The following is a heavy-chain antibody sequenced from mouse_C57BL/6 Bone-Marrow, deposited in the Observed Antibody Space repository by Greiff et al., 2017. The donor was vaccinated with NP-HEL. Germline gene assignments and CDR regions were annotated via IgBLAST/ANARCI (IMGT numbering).Heavy chain of an antibody. Sequence: VQLQQPGAELVRPGSSVKLSCKASGYTFTSYWMEWVRQRPGQGLEWIGNIFPSDSGTHYNQKFKDKATLTVDKSSSTAYMQLSSLTSEDSAVYYCASRSHWYFDVWGRGTTVTVSS. CDR1: GYTFTSYW. J-gene: IGHJ1*03. CDR3: ASRSHWYFDV. V-gene: IGHV1-61*01. CDR2: IFPSDSGT.